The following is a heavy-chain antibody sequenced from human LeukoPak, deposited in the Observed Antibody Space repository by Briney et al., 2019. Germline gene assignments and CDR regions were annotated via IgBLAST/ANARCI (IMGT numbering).Heavy chain of an antibody. CDR1: GFTFSSYA. V-gene: IGHV3-23*01. D-gene: IGHD3-10*01. Sequence: SGGSLRLSCAASGFTFSSYAMSWVRQAPGKGLEWVSAISGSGGSTYYADPVKGRFTISRDNSKNTLYLQMNSLRAEDTAVYYCAKDRRVGYYGSGTYYFDYWGQGTLVTVSS. J-gene: IGHJ4*02. CDR3: AKDRRVGYYGSGTYYFDY. CDR2: ISGSGGST.